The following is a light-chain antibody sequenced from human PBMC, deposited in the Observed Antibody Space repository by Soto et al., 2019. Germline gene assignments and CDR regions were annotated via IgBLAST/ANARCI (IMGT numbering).Light chain of an antibody. CDR2: AAA. CDR3: QQYFSYPYT. CDR1: QGISSY. Sequence: AIRMTQSPSSFSASTGDSVNITCRASQGISSYLAWYQQKPGKAPNLLIYAAATLQRGAPSRFSGSGSGTDFTLTISRLQSEDFTTYYCQQYFSYPYTFGQGTKLEI. V-gene: IGKV1-8*01. J-gene: IGKJ2*01.